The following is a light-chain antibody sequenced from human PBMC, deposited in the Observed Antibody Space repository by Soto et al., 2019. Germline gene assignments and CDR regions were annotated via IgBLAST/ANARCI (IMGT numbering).Light chain of an antibody. CDR3: CSDAGSSTVV. Sequence: QSALTQPASVSGSPGQSITISCTGTSSDVGSYNLVSWYQQHPGKAPKLMIYEGSKRPSGVSNRFSGSKSGNTASLTISGLQAEDEADYYCCSDAGSSTVVFGGGTKLTFL. J-gene: IGLJ2*01. CDR2: EGS. CDR1: SSDVGSYNL. V-gene: IGLV2-23*01.